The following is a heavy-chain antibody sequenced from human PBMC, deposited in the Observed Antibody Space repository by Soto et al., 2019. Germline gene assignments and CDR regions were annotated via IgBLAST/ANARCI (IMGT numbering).Heavy chain of an antibody. V-gene: IGHV3-74*01. D-gene: IGHD1-26*01. J-gene: IGHJ4*02. CDR2: IYFDGITT. CDR3: ARGGAMGVDY. Sequence: XASLRLSCTASGFTFNTHWMHWVRQAPGKGLVWVSRIYFDGITTNYADSVKGRLTVSRDNAKNTVYLHVNTLRDEDTAVYYCARGGAMGVDYWGQGTLVTVSS. CDR1: GFTFNTHW.